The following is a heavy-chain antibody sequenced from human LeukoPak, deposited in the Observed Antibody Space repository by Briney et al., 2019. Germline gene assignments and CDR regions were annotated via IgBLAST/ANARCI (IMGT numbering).Heavy chain of an antibody. V-gene: IGHV4-59*08. J-gene: IGHJ4*02. CDR3: ARHGVLRFLEWSELYFFDY. D-gene: IGHD3-3*01. CDR1: GGSISSYY. CDR2: ISYSGTT. Sequence: KPSETLSLTCTVSGGSISSYYWSWIRQPPGKGLEWIGYISYSGTTNYNPSLKSRVTISVDTSKNQFSLKLSSVTAADTAVYYCARHGVLRFLEWSELYFFDYWGQGTLVTVSS.